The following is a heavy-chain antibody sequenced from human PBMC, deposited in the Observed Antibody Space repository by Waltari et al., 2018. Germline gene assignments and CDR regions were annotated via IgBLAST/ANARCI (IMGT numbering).Heavy chain of an antibody. V-gene: IGHV4-34*01. Sequence: QVQLQQWGAGLLKPSETLSPTCAVYGGSFSGYYWSGIRQPPGKGLEWIGEINHRGSTNYNPSLKRRVTISVDTSKNQFSLKLSSVTAADTAVYYCVVGESGALDYWGQGTLVTVSS. D-gene: IGHD2-15*01. CDR3: VVGESGALDY. J-gene: IGHJ4*02. CDR1: GGSFSGYY. CDR2: INHRGST.